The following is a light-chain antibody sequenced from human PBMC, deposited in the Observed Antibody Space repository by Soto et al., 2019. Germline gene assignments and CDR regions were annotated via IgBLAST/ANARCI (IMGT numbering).Light chain of an antibody. CDR2: DIS. Sequence: EIVLTQSPATLSLSPGERATLSCRTSQSVTTNFAWYQQKPGQAPRLLIYDISNRATGIPDRFSGSGSGTDFPRTISSLEPEDFAVYYCQQRATWPPLITVGPGTKVEIK. V-gene: IGKV3-11*01. J-gene: IGKJ3*01. CDR3: QQRATWPPLIT. CDR1: QSVTTN.